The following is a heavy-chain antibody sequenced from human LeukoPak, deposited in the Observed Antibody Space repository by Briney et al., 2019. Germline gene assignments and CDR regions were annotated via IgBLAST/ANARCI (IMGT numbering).Heavy chain of an antibody. CDR1: GFTSSSYS. Sequence: GGSLRLSCAASGFTSSSYSMNWVRQAPGKGLEWVSSISSSSSYIYYADSVKGRFTISRDNAKNSLYLQMNSLRAEDTAVYYCARYDSSDYYFDYWGQGTLVTVSS. J-gene: IGHJ4*02. D-gene: IGHD3-22*01. CDR2: ISSSSSYI. CDR3: ARYDSSDYYFDY. V-gene: IGHV3-21*01.